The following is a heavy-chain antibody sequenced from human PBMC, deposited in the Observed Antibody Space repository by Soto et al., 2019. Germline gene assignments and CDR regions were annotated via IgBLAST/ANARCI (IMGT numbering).Heavy chain of an antibody. CDR2: ISDSGGST. Sequence: EVQLLESGGGLVQPGGSLRLSCAASGITFSSYAMSWVRQAPGKGLEWVSGISDSGGSTYYADSVKGRFTISRDNSKNTLHLQMNSLRAEDTAVYYCAKADYGDYGFDYWGQGTLVTVSS. CDR1: GITFSSYA. D-gene: IGHD4-17*01. J-gene: IGHJ4*02. CDR3: AKADYGDYGFDY. V-gene: IGHV3-23*01.